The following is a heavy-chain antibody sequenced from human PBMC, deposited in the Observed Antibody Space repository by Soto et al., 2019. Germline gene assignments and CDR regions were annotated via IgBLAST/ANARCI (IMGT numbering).Heavy chain of an antibody. J-gene: IGHJ5*02. CDR1: GFTFSSYA. V-gene: IGHV3-23*01. CDR3: AKARGRAVAGTKGNWFDP. D-gene: IGHD6-19*01. Sequence: EVQLLESGGGLVQPGGSLRLSCAASGFTFSSYAMSWVRQAPGKGLEWVSAISGSGGSTYYADSVKGRFTISRDNSKNTLYRQMNSLGAEDTAVYYWAKARGRAVAGTKGNWFDPWGQGTLVTVSS. CDR2: ISGSGGST.